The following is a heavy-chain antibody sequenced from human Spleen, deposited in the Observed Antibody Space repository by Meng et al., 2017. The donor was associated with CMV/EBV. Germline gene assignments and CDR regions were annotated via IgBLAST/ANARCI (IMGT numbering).Heavy chain of an antibody. Sequence: SETLSLTCAVYGGSFSGYYWSWIRQPPGKGLEWIGEINHSGSTNYNPSPKRRVTISVDTSKNQFSLKQNSVTAADTAAYYCGFGDLGTIWYDPWGQGTLVTVSS. CDR3: GFGDLGTIWYDP. J-gene: IGHJ5*02. V-gene: IGHV4-34*01. CDR2: INHSGST. CDR1: GGSFSGYY. D-gene: IGHD3-16*01.